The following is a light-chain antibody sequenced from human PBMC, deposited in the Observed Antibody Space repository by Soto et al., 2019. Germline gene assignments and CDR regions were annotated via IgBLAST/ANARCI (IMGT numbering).Light chain of an antibody. J-gene: IGKJ5*01. CDR2: DAS. Sequence: EIMLTQSPGTVSVYPGDRVTLSCRASQSVNSNYLAWYQQKPGQAPRLLIYDASNRATGIPARFSGSGSGTDFTLTISSLEPEDFAVYYCQQRSNWPPITFGQGTRLEI. CDR1: QSVNSNY. V-gene: IGKV3-11*01. CDR3: QQRSNWPPIT.